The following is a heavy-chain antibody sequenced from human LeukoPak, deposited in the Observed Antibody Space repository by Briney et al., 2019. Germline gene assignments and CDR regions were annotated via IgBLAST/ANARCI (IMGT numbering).Heavy chain of an antibody. V-gene: IGHV4-4*07. CDR2: IYTSGST. Sequence: SETLSLTCTVSGGSISSYYWSWIRQPAGQGLEWIGRIYTSGSTNYNPSLKSRVTMSVDTSKSLFSLKLSSVTAADTAVYYCASTYGSGISGFDYWGQGTLVTVSS. J-gene: IGHJ4*02. D-gene: IGHD3-10*01. CDR1: GGSISSYY. CDR3: ASTYGSGISGFDY.